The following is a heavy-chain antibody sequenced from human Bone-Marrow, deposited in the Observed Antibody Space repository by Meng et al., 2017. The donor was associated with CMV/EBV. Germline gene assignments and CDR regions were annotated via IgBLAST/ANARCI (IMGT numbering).Heavy chain of an antibody. CDR1: GFTFSSYS. D-gene: IGHD1-14*01. V-gene: IGHV3-21*01. CDR2: ISSSSSYI. J-gene: IGHJ5*02. Sequence: GESLKISCAASGFTFSSYSMNWVRQAPGKGLEWVSSISSSSSYIYYADSVKGRFTISRDNAKNSLYLQMNSLRAEDTAVYYCARDSTRTGFDPWGQGTLVTVSS. CDR3: ARDSTRTGFDP.